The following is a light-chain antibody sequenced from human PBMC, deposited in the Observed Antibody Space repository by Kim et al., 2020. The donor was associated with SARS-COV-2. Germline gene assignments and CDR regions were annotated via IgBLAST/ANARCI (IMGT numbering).Light chain of an antibody. J-gene: IGKJ2*01. CDR2: AAS. V-gene: IGKV1-39*01. Sequence: DIKMTQSQSSLSASVGDRVTITCRASQSISSYLNWYQQKPGKAPKLLIYAASSLQSGVPSRFSGSGSGTDFTLTISSLQPEDFATYYCQQSYSTPYTFGQGTKLVI. CDR1: QSISSY. CDR3: QQSYSTPYT.